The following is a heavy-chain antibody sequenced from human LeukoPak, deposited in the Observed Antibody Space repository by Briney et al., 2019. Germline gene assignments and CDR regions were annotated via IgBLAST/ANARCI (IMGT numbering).Heavy chain of an antibody. Sequence: GSSVKVSCKASGGTFSSYAISWVRQAPGQGLEWMGRIIPILGIANHAQKFQGRVTITADKSTSTAYMELSSLRSEDTAVYYCARDSYGVIWFDPWGQGTLVTVSS. CDR1: GGTFSSYA. J-gene: IGHJ5*02. V-gene: IGHV1-69*04. D-gene: IGHD2-21*01. CDR3: ARDSYGVIWFDP. CDR2: IIPILGIA.